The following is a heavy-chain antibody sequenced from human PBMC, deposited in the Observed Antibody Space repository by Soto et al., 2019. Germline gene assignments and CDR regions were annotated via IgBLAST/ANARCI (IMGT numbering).Heavy chain of an antibody. V-gene: IGHV3-30-3*01. CDR3: GHSMVRAGRAYHYSLLDV. D-gene: IGHD3-10*01. Sequence: GGSLRLSCAASGFTFSSYAMHWVRKAPGKGLAWVAVISYDGSNKYYADSVKGRLTISRDNSKNTLYLQMTSLRAEDTAVYYCGHSMVRAGRAYHYSLLDVWRQRTTVIFSS. CDR1: GFTFSSYA. CDR2: ISYDGSNK. J-gene: IGHJ6*02.